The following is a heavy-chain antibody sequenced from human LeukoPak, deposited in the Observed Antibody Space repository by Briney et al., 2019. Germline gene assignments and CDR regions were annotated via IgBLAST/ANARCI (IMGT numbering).Heavy chain of an antibody. Sequence: SETLSLTYAVSGYSISSGYYWGWIRQPPGKGLEWIGSIYHSGGTYYNPSLKSRDTISVDTSKNQFSLKLSSVTAADTAVYYCARPYCSSSEWYFDLSGRGTLVTVSS. D-gene: IGHD6-6*01. CDR1: GYSISSGYY. J-gene: IGHJ2*01. V-gene: IGHV4-38-2*01. CDR2: IYHSGGT. CDR3: ARPYCSSSEWYFDL.